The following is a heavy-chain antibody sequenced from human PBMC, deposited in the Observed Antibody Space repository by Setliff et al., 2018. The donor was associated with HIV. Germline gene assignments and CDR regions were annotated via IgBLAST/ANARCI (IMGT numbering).Heavy chain of an antibody. CDR1: GGTFTNHG. CDR2: VIPMFGIT. Sequence: SVKVSCKASGGTFTNHGIGWVRQAPGRRLEWLGGVIPMFGITNDGQKFQGRVAITTDESKSTVYLQMGSLSADDTAVYYCARGGFNHAFDIWGQGTMVTVSS. V-gene: IGHV1-69*05. CDR3: ARGGFNHAFDI. D-gene: IGHD2-15*01. J-gene: IGHJ3*02.